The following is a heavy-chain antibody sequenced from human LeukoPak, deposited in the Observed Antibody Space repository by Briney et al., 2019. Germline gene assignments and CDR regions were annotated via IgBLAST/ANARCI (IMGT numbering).Heavy chain of an antibody. CDR3: AKDSPGIVVVPAETYFDY. D-gene: IGHD2-2*01. V-gene: IGHV3-30*02. CDR1: GFTFSSYG. Sequence: GGSLRLSCAASGFTFSSYGMHWVRQAPGKGLEWVAFIRYDGSSKYYADSVKGRFTISRDNSKNTLYLQMNSLRAEDTAVYYCAKDSPGIVVVPAETYFDYWGQGTLVTVSS. J-gene: IGHJ4*02. CDR2: IRYDGSSK.